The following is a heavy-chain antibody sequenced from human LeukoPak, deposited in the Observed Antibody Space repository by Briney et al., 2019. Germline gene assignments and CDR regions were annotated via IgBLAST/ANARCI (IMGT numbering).Heavy chain of an antibody. V-gene: IGHV1-18*01. CDR2: ISAYNGNT. D-gene: IGHD6-19*01. Sequence: EASVKVSCKASGYTFTNYGIRWVQQAPGQGLEWMGWISAYNGNTNYAQRLQGRVTMTTDTSTSTAYMELRSLRSDDTAVYYCARVYSSGWYHGAFDIWGQGTMVTVSS. CDR1: GYTFTNYG. J-gene: IGHJ3*02. CDR3: ARVYSSGWYHGAFDI.